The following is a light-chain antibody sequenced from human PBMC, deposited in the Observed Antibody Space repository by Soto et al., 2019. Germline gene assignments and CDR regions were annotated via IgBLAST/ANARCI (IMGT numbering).Light chain of an antibody. J-gene: IGKJ2*01. CDR2: GAS. V-gene: IGKV3-15*01. CDR3: QQYYNWPAYT. CDR1: ETVRTN. Sequence: IVMTQSPVTLSVSPGERVTLSCRASETVRTNLAWFQRKPGQTPRLLIFGASTRATGIPTRFTGSGSETEFTLTIDSLQSEDLAVYYCQQYYNWPAYTFAQGTKLEI.